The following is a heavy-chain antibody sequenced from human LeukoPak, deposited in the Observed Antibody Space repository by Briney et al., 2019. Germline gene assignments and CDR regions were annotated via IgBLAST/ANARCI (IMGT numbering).Heavy chain of an antibody. D-gene: IGHD2-2*01. CDR1: GFTFSNYW. V-gene: IGHV3-7*03. CDR2: IKQDGSEK. Sequence: GGSLRLSCAASGFTFSNYWMSWVRQAPGKGLEWVANIKQDGSEKYYVDSVKGRFTISRDNAKNSLYLQMNSLRAEDTALYYCAKRRYCSSTSCENYFDYWGQGTLVTVSS. J-gene: IGHJ4*02. CDR3: AKRRYCSSTSCENYFDY.